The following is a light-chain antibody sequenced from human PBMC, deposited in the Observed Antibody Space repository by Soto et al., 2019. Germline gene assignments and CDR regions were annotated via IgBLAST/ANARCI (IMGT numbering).Light chain of an antibody. Sequence: EIVLTQSPGTLSLSPGERATLSCRASQSVSSSYLAWYQQKPGQAPRLLIYGASSRATGIPDRFSASGSGKDLALTISRLEHEEFAVYYCQQYGSSPYTFGQGTNLEIK. J-gene: IGKJ2*01. CDR2: GAS. CDR3: QQYGSSPYT. CDR1: QSVSSSY. V-gene: IGKV3-20*01.